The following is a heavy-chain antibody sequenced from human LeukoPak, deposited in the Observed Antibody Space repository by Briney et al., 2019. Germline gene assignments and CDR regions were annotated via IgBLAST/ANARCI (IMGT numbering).Heavy chain of an antibody. CDR3: VTARERRGYTGYDWNYFDH. CDR2: ISGNGYST. V-gene: IGHV3-23*01. D-gene: IGHD5-12*01. Sequence: GGSLRLSCAASGFTFSSFALSWIRQAPGKGLEWVSSISGNGYSTYYAESVKGRFTVTRDNSKNTLYLQMSSLRVEDTAVYFCVTARERRGYTGYDWNYFDHWGQGSLVTVSS. CDR1: GFTFSSFA. J-gene: IGHJ4*02.